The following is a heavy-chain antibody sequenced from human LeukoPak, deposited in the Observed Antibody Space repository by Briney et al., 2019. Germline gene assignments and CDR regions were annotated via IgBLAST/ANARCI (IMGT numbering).Heavy chain of an antibody. V-gene: IGHV1-46*03. CDR2: INPSGGST. CDR1: GYTFTGYY. Sequence: ASVKVSCKASGYTFTGYYIHWVRQAPGQGLEWMGIINPSGGSTSYAQKFQGRVTMTRDTSTSTVYMELSSLRSEDTAVYYCATTRKGGYDYWGQGTLVTVSS. CDR3: ATTRKGGYDY. J-gene: IGHJ4*02. D-gene: IGHD5-12*01.